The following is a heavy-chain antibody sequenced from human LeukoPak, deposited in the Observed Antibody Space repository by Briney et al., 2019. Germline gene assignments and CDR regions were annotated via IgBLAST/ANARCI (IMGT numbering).Heavy chain of an antibody. J-gene: IGHJ4*02. CDR1: GYTLTGYY. CDR2: INPNSGGT. Sequence: ASVKVSCKASGYTLTGYYMHWVRQAPGQGLEWMGWINPNSGGTNYAQKFQGRVTMTRDTSISTAYMELSRLRSDDTAVYYCARDRIQLWLFDYWGQGTLVTVSS. CDR3: ARDRIQLWLFDY. D-gene: IGHD5-18*01. V-gene: IGHV1-2*02.